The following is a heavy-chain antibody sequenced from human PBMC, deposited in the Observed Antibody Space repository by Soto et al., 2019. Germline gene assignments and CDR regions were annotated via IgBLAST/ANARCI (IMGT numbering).Heavy chain of an antibody. J-gene: IGHJ3*02. CDR1: GYSISSAYY. Sequence: SETLSLTCVVSGYSISSAYYWGWIRQPPGKGLEWIGSVYHSGSTYYNPSLKSRVTISVDTSKNHFSLKLRSVTAADSAVYYCAADQRSDDAFDIWGQGTMVTVSS. CDR2: VYHSGST. V-gene: IGHV4-38-2*01. CDR3: AADQRSDDAFDI.